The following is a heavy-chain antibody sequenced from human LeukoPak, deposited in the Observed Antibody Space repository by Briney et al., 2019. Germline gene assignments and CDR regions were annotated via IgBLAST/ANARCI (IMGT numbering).Heavy chain of an antibody. V-gene: IGHV3-49*03. CDR2: IRSKDYGGTT. J-gene: IGHJ5*02. Sequence: GRSLRLSCTASGFTFADFAMAWFRQAPGKGLEWVGFIRSKDYGGTTEYAASVKGRITISRDDSKNIAYLQMNSLKTEDTAVYYCSRARTGTWLDPWGQGTLVTASS. CDR3: SRARTGTWLDP. D-gene: IGHD6-6*01. CDR1: GFTFADFA.